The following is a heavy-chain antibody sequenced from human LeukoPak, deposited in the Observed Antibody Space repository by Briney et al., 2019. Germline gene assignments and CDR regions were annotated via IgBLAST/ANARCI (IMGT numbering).Heavy chain of an antibody. CDR1: GYPFRNYD. Sequence: ASVKVSCKTSGYPFRNYDINWVRQATGQGLEWMGWINPNSGGTNYAQKFQGRVTMTRDTSISTAYMELSRLRSDDTAVYYCARDLTTYDFWSGSYYYYYMDVWGKGTTVTVSS. J-gene: IGHJ6*03. V-gene: IGHV1-2*02. CDR3: ARDLTTYDFWSGSYYYYYMDV. D-gene: IGHD3-3*01. CDR2: INPNSGGT.